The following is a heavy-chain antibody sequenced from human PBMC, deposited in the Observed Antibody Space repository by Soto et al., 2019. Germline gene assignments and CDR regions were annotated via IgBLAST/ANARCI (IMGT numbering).Heavy chain of an antibody. V-gene: IGHV3-21*01. CDR1: GFTFSDYS. CDR2: ITSSNNHI. CDR3: GRDTNFYATGSGVDF. Sequence: EVQLVESGGGLVEPGGSLRLSCAASGFTFSDYSMNWVRQAPGKGLEWVSSITSSNNHIHYTASVEGRFTISRDNAKNSLYLQMNSLRAGDTAIYYCGRDTNFYATGSGVDFWGQGTLVTVSS. D-gene: IGHD2-2*01. J-gene: IGHJ4*02.